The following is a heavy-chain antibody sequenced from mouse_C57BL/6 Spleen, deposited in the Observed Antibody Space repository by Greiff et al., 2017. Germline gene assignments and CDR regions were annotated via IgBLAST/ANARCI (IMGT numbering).Heavy chain of an antibody. D-gene: IGHD2-2*01. J-gene: IGHJ2*01. V-gene: IGHV1-61*01. Sequence: QVQLQQPGAELVRPGSSVKLSCKASGYTFTSYWMDWVKQRPGQGLEWIGNIYPSDSETHYNQKFKDKATLTVDKSSSTAYMQLSSLTSEDSAVYYCARISSVMVTHWGQGTTLTVSS. CDR3: ARISSVMVTH. CDR1: GYTFTSYW. CDR2: IYPSDSET.